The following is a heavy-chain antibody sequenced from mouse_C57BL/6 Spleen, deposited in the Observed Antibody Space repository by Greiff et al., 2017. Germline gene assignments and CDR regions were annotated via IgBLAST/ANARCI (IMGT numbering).Heavy chain of an antibody. CDR3: ARYYRNFYDLDY. CDR2: IDPSDSET. J-gene: IGHJ2*01. CDR1: GYTFTSYW. D-gene: IGHD2-5*01. V-gene: IGHV1-52*01. Sequence: VQLQQPGAELVRPGSSVKLSCKASGYTFTSYWMHWVKQRPIQGLEWIGNIDPSDSETHYNQKFKDKATLTVDKSSSTAYMQLSSLTSEDSAVYCGARYYRNFYDLDYWGQGTTLTVSS.